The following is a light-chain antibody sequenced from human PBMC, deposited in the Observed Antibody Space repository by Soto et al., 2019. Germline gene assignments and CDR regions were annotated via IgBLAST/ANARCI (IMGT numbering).Light chain of an antibody. Sequence: QSALTQPPSASGSPGQSVTISCTGTSSDVGGYNYVSWYQQHPGKAPKLMIYEVSKRPSGVPDRFSACKSGNTASLTVSGLQAEDEADYYCSSFAGNTYVFGTGTKVTVL. J-gene: IGLJ1*01. V-gene: IGLV2-8*01. CDR3: SSFAGNTYV. CDR1: SSDVGGYNY. CDR2: EVS.